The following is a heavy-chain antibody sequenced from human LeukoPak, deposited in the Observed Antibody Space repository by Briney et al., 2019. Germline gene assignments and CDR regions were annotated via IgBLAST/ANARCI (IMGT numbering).Heavy chain of an antibody. V-gene: IGHV3-11*01. CDR1: GFTFSDYY. D-gene: IGHD3-22*01. CDR3: ARDGEFYYDSSSY. CDR2: ISSSGSSI. Sequence: PGGSLRLSCAASGFTFSDYYMSWIRQAPGKGLEWVSYISSSGSSIYYADSVKGRFTISRDNANNSLYLQMNSLRAEDTAVYYCARDGEFYYDSSSYWGQGSLVTVSS. J-gene: IGHJ4*02.